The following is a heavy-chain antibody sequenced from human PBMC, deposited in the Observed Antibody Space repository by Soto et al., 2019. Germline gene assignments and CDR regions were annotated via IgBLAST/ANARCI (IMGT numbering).Heavy chain of an antibody. CDR3: ARADDYDILTGPFDY. Sequence: PSETLSLTCTVSGGSISSGGYYWSWIRQHPGKGLEWIGYIYYSGSTYYNPSLKSRVTISVDTFKNQFSLKLSSVTAADTAVYYCARADDYDILTGPFDYWGQGTLVTVSS. D-gene: IGHD3-9*01. J-gene: IGHJ4*02. CDR1: GGSISSGGYY. CDR2: IYYSGST. V-gene: IGHV4-31*03.